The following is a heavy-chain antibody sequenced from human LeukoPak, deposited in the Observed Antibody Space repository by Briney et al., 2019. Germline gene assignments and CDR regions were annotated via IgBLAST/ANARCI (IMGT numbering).Heavy chain of an antibody. J-gene: IGHJ3*02. CDR1: GFTFSNYW. V-gene: IGHV3-7*04. Sequence: GGSLRLSCAASGFTFSNYWMTWVRQAPGKGLEWVANISRDGGEKYYVDSVKGRFTISGDNAKSSLYVQMNSLRAEDTAVHYCARDRGGDYYDTSGLGYYDALDIWGQGTMVTVSS. CDR3: ARDRGGDYYDTSGLGYYDALDI. CDR2: ISRDGGEK. D-gene: IGHD3-22*01.